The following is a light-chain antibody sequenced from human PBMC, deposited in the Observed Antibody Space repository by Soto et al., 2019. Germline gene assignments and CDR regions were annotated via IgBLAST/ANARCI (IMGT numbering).Light chain of an antibody. Sequence: DIVLTQSPLSLAVTPGEPASISCRSSQSLLHGNGYNYLDWYLQKPGQSPQLLIYLGSNRASGVPDRFSGSGSGTDFTLRISRVEAEDVGVYYCMEALQTSFTFSPGTKVDLK. J-gene: IGKJ3*01. CDR1: QSLLHGNGYNY. CDR3: MEALQTSFT. CDR2: LGS. V-gene: IGKV2-28*01.